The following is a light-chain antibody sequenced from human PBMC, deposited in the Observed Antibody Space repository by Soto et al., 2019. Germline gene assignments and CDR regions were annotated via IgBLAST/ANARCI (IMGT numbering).Light chain of an antibody. CDR1: QSVNTN. J-gene: IGKJ4*01. CDR2: DAS. V-gene: IGKV3-15*01. CDR3: QQYHMWPLT. Sequence: EIVVTQSPANLSVSPGERATLSCRASQSVNTNFAWYQQKPGQAPRLLIYDASTRATGIPDRFSGSGSGAEFTLTISSLQSEDFAVYYCQQYHMWPLTFGGGTKVDIK.